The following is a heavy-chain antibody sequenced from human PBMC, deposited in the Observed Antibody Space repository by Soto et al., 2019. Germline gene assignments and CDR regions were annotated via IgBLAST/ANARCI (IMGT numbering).Heavy chain of an antibody. J-gene: IGHJ4*02. CDR2: ISGSGGST. CDR3: AKDLRSSWYEIDY. CDR1: GFTFSNYA. Sequence: EVQLLESGGGLVQPGGSLRLSGAASGFTFSNYAVTWVRQAPGKGLEWGSTISGSGGSTYYADSGKGRFTISRDNSKNTLYLQMNSLRAEDTAVYYCAKDLRSSWYEIDYWGQGTLVTVSS. D-gene: IGHD6-13*01. V-gene: IGHV3-23*01.